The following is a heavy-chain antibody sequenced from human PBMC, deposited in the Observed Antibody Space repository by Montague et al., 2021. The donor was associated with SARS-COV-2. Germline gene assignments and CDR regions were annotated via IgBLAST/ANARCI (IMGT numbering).Heavy chain of an antibody. Sequence: SLRLSCAASGVTFSSYEMNWVRQAPGKGLEWVSYISSSGSTIYYADSVKGRFTIPRDNAKNSLYLQMNSLRAEDTAVYYCARRGYCSSTSCWALDYWGQGTLVTVSS. CDR1: GVTFSSYE. D-gene: IGHD2-2*01. V-gene: IGHV3-48*03. J-gene: IGHJ4*02. CDR3: ARRGYCSSTSCWALDY. CDR2: ISSSGSTI.